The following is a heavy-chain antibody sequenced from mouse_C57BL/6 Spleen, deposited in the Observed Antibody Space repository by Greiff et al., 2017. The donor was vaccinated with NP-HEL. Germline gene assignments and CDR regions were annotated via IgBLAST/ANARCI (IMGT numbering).Heavy chain of an antibody. V-gene: IGHV1-82*01. CDR2: IYPGDGDT. CDR3: AMSITTVVAPNY. D-gene: IGHD1-1*01. J-gene: IGHJ2*01. Sequence: VQLQQSGPELVKPGASVKISCKASGYAFSSSWMNWVKQRPGKGLEWIGRIYPGDGDTNYNGKFKGKATLTADKSSSTAYMQLSSLTSEDSAVYFCAMSITTVVAPNYGGQGTTLTVSS. CDR1: GYAFSSSW.